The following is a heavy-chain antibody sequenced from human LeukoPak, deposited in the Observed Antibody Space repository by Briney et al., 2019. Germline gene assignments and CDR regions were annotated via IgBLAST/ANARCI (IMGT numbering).Heavy chain of an antibody. CDR2: IIPIFGTA. CDR1: GGTFSSYA. J-gene: IGHJ6*03. D-gene: IGHD6-19*01. CDR3: ARAIGIAVAGTYSYYYMDV. V-gene: IGHV1-69*05. Sequence: SVKVSCKASGGTFSSYAISWVRQAPGQGLEWMGGIIPIFGTANYAQKFQGRVTITTDESTSTAYMELSSLRSEDTAVYYCARAIGIAVAGTYSYYYMDVWGERTTVTVSS.